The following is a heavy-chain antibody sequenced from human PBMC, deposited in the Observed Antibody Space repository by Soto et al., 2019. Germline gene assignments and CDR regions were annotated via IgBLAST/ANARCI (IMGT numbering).Heavy chain of an antibody. Sequence: GGSLRLSCAASGFTFSNAWMNWVRQAPGKGLEWVGRIKSKTDGGTTDYAAPVKGRFTISRDDSKNTLYLQMNSLKTEDTAVYYCTTHPPYYYGSESYMLGPLDNYYYGMDVWGQGTTVTVSS. J-gene: IGHJ6*02. CDR3: TTHPPYYYGSESYMLGPLDNYYYGMDV. CDR1: GFTFSNAW. D-gene: IGHD3-10*01. V-gene: IGHV3-15*07. CDR2: IKSKTDGGTT.